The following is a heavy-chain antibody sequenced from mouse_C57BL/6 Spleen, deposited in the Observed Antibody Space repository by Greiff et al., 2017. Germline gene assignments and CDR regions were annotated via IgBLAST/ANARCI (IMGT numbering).Heavy chain of an antibody. CDR3: ARAYGPMDY. J-gene: IGHJ4*01. Sequence: EVKLMESGPGLVKPSQSLSLTCSVTGYSITSGYYWNWIRQFPGNKLEWMGYISYDGSNNYNPSLKNRISITRDTSKNQFFLKLNSVTTEDTATYYCARAYGPMDYWGQGTSVTVSS. D-gene: IGHD2-10*02. V-gene: IGHV3-6*01. CDR1: GYSITSGYY. CDR2: ISYDGSN.